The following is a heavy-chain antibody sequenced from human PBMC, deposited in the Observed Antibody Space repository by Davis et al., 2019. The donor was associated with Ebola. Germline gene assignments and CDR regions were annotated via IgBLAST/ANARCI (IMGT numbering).Heavy chain of an antibody. D-gene: IGHD5-18*01. CDR3: AKSTVMGEAFDY. CDR2: ISASSATS. J-gene: IGHJ4*02. Sequence: PGGSLRLSCAASGFTISSYAMSWVRQPPGKALEWVSSISASSATSFYADSVKGRFTISRDNSQNTLYLQMNSLRAEDTAVYYCAKSTVMGEAFDYWGQGTLVTVS. CDR1: GFTISSYA. V-gene: IGHV3-23*01.